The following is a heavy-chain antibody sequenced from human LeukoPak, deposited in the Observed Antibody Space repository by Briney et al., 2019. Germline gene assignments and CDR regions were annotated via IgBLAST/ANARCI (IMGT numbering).Heavy chain of an antibody. CDR3: ARSLWFGELGAFDI. CDR1: GGTFSSYA. CDR2: IIPILGIA. V-gene: IGHV1-69*04. D-gene: IGHD3-10*01. Sequence: GASVKVSCKASGGTFSSYAISWVRQAPGQGLEWMGRIIPILGIANYAQKFQGRVTITADKSTSTAYMELSSLRSEDAAVYYCARSLWFGELGAFDIWGQGTMVTVSS. J-gene: IGHJ3*02.